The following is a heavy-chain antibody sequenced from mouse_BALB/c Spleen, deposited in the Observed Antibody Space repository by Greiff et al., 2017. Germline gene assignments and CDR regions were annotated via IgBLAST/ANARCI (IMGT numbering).Heavy chain of an antibody. J-gene: IGHJ4*01. Sequence: EVKLMESGGGLVQPGGSRKLSCAASGFTFSDYYMYWVRQTPEKRLEWVATISDGGSYTYYPDSVKGRFTISRDNAKNNLYLQMSSLKSEDTAMYYCARDPGGYYAMDYWGQGTSVTVSS. D-gene: IGHD4-1*01. V-gene: IGHV5-4*02. CDR3: ARDPGGYYAMDY. CDR1: GFTFSDYY. CDR2: ISDGGSYT.